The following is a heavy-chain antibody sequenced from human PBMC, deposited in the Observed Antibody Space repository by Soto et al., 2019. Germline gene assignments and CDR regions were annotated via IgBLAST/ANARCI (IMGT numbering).Heavy chain of an antibody. J-gene: IGHJ6*02. CDR2: VYYSGGA. Sequence: SETLSLTCTVSGGSISGYYWSWIRQPPGKGLEWIGNVYYSGGAKYNPSVKRRVSISVDTSKNQFSLNLSSVTAADTAVYYCTRDGDGRMTTNPYYYYGMDIWGPGITVTVSS. D-gene: IGHD2-21*02. V-gene: IGHV4-59*01. CDR1: GGSISGYY. CDR3: TRDGDGRMTTNPYYYYGMDI.